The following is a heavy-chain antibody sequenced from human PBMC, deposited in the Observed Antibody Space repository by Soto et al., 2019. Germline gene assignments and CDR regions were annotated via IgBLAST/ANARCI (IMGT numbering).Heavy chain of an antibody. D-gene: IGHD3-3*01. CDR2: INSDGTST. CDR3: VRATSGYYLGY. V-gene: IGHV3-74*01. Sequence: GGSLRLSCVVSGFTFSNYWMHWVRQGPEKGLVWVARINSDGTSTSYADSVKGRFTISRDNAKNTLYLQMNSLRAEDTAVYYCVRATSGYYLGYWGQGTMVTVSS. J-gene: IGHJ4*02. CDR1: GFTFSNYW.